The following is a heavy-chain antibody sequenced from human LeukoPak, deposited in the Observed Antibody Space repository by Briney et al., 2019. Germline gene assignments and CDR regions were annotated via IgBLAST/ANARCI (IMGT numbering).Heavy chain of an antibody. J-gene: IGHJ6*02. CDR2: INHSGST. Sequence: PSETLSLTCAVYGGSFSGYYWSWIRQPPGKGLEWIGEINHSGSTNYNPSLKSRVTISVDTSKNQFSLKLSSVTAADTAVYYCARGGLYDFWSGGYGMDVWGQGTTVTVSS. D-gene: IGHD3-3*01. CDR1: GGSFSGYY. CDR3: ARGGLYDFWSGGYGMDV. V-gene: IGHV4-34*01.